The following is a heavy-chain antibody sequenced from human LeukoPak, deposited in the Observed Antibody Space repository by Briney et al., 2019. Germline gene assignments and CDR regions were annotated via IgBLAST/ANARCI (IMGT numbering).Heavy chain of an antibody. Sequence: SETLSLTCTVSGGSISSGSSDYYWGWIRLPPGKGLDWIGSISDSGRTYYNPSLKSRVTVSVDTSKNQFSLNLSSVTAADTAVYYCARQFGSGLWYFDLWGRGTLVTVSS. V-gene: IGHV4-39*01. D-gene: IGHD3-10*01. CDR2: ISDSGRT. CDR1: GGSISSGSSDYY. CDR3: ARQFGSGLWYFDL. J-gene: IGHJ2*01.